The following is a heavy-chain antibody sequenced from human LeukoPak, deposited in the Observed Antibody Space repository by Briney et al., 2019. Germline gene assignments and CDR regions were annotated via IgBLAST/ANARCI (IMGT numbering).Heavy chain of an antibody. J-gene: IGHJ4*02. CDR1: GFTFSSYW. D-gene: IGHD3-10*01. CDR3: AKRSGSGGPFDY. V-gene: IGHV3-74*01. Sequence: GGSLRLSCAASGFTFSSYWMHWVRQAPGKGLVWVSRINSDGITTNYADSVKGRFTISRDNYKNTMYLRMNSLRAEDTAVYYCAKRSGSGGPFDYWGQGILVTVSS. CDR2: INSDGITT.